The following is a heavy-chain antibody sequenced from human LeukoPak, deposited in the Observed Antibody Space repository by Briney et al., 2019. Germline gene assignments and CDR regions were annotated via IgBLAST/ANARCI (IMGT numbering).Heavy chain of an antibody. CDR2: IIPIYATT. Sequence: ASVKVSCKASGGTFNNYVLTWVRQAPGQGLEWMGGIIPIYATTNYAQKFQGRVTITTDESTSTAYMELSSLRSEDTAVYYCAVRLWFGESEPGLGAFDIWGQGTMVTVSS. D-gene: IGHD3-10*01. V-gene: IGHV1-69*05. CDR3: AVRLWFGESEPGLGAFDI. CDR1: GGTFNNYV. J-gene: IGHJ3*02.